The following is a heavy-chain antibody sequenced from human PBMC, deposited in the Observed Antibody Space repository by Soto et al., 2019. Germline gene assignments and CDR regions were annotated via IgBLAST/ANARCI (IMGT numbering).Heavy chain of an antibody. CDR2: IWFDGSDK. CDR1: GFTFSSYG. Sequence: GGSLRLSCAASGFTFSSYGMHWVRQAPGKGLEWVALIWFDGSDKYYTESVKGRFTISRDNSKNTLYLQMNSLRAEDTAVYYCAISHLSSSWTRRNYGMDVWGQGTTVTVSS. J-gene: IGHJ6*02. CDR3: AISHLSSSWTRRNYGMDV. V-gene: IGHV3-33*01. D-gene: IGHD6-13*01.